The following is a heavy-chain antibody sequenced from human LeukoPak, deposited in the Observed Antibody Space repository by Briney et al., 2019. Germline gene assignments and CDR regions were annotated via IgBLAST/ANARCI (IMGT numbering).Heavy chain of an antibody. J-gene: IGHJ4*02. CDR3: AKAYGSSQSFDY. D-gene: IGHD6-13*01. CDR1: GFTFSTYA. CDR2: ISGSGGTP. V-gene: IGHV3-23*01. Sequence: GGSLRLSCAASGFTFSTYAMSWVRQAPGKGLDWVSAISGSGGTPYYADSVKGRFTISRDNSKNTLYLQMNSLRAEDAAVYYCAKAYGSSQSFDYWGQGNLVTVSS.